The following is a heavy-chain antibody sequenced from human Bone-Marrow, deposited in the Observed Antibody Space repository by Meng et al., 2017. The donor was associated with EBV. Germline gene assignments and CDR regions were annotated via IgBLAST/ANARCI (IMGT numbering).Heavy chain of an antibody. V-gene: IGHV3-11*01. CDR3: ARDLGIAARTDY. J-gene: IGHJ4*02. CDR2: ISSSGSTI. CDR1: GFTFSDYY. D-gene: IGHD6-6*01. Sequence: QVQLVESGGXVVKPGGSXRLSCAASGFTFSDYYMSWIRQAQGKGLEWVSYISSSGSTIYYADSVKGRFTISRDNAKNSLYLQMNSLRAEDTAVYYCARDLGIAARTDYWGQGTLVTVSS.